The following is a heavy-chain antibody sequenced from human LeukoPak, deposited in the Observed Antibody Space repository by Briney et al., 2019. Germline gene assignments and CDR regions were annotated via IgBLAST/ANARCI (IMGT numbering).Heavy chain of an antibody. CDR1: GFTFSSYA. CDR2: ISYDGSNK. Sequence: GGSLRLSRAASGFTFSSYAVHWVRQAPGKGLEWVAVISYDGSNKYYADSVKGRFTISRDNSKNTLYLQMNSLRAEDTAVYYWARGVDMVRGLGLFDIWGQGTMVTVSS. CDR3: ARGVDMVRGLGLFDI. V-gene: IGHV3-30*04. D-gene: IGHD3-10*01. J-gene: IGHJ3*02.